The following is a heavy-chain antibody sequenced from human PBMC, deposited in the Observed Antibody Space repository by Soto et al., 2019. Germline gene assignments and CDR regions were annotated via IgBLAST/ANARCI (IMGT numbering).Heavy chain of an antibody. CDR3: ARAGYTVTTVSLNFDY. Sequence: QVQLQQWGAGLLKPSETLSLTCAVYGGSLSGYYWSWIRPPPGKGLEWIGEINHSGSTNYNPSLKSRVTRSVDTSKNQFSLKLSSVTAADTAVYYCARAGYTVTTVSLNFDYWGQGTLVTVSS. CDR2: INHSGST. D-gene: IGHD4-4*01. J-gene: IGHJ4*02. CDR1: GGSLSGYY. V-gene: IGHV4-34*01.